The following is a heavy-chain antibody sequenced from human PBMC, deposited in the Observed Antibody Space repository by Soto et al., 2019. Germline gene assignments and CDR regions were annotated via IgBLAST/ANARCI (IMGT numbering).Heavy chain of an antibody. V-gene: IGHV3-23*01. Sequence: EVQLLESGGGLVQPGGSLRLSCAASGFTFTNYVMNWVRQAPGKGLEWVSGISGSGTSTWYADSVKGRFPISRDTSKNTLYLQMNSLRAEDTAVYYCAKDLFLQGYFGSGNYYALDYWGQGTLVTVSS. CDR1: GFTFTNYV. CDR3: AKDLFLQGYFGSGNYYALDY. J-gene: IGHJ4*02. D-gene: IGHD3-10*01. CDR2: ISGSGTST.